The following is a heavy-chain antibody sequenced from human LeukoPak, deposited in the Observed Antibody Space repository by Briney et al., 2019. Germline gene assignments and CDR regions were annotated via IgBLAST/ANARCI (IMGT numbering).Heavy chain of an antibody. V-gene: IGHV3-23*01. Sequence: GGSLRLSCTVSGFTFSGYGMSWVRQAPGKGLEWVSAISGSGGSTYYADSVKGRFTISRDNSKNTLYLQMNSLRAEDTAVYYCAKERYSSGLNWFDPWGQGTLVTVSS. D-gene: IGHD6-19*01. J-gene: IGHJ5*02. CDR3: AKERYSSGLNWFDP. CDR1: GFTFSGYG. CDR2: ISGSGGST.